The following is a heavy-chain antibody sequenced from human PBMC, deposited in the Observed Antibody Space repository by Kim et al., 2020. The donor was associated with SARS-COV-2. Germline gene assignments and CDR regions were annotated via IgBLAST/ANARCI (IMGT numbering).Heavy chain of an antibody. D-gene: IGHD3-3*01. Sequence: SETLSLTCTVSGGSISSGGYYWSWIRQHPGKGLEWIGYIYYSGSTYYNPSLKSRVTISVDTSKNQFSLKLSSVTAADTAVYYCARGGMMRGSGTYYDFWSFGCWGQGTLVTVSS. CDR1: GGSISSGGYY. CDR3: ARGGMMRGSGTYYDFWSFGC. CDR2: IYYSGST. J-gene: IGHJ4*02. V-gene: IGHV4-31*03.